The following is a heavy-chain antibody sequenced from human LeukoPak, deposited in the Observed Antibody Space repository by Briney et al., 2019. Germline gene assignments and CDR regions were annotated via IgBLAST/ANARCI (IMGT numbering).Heavy chain of an antibody. Sequence: ASVKVSCKDSCYTFIGYGISWVRQAPGQGLEWMGWIIAYNGKSNFAQKLQGRVTMTTDTSTSTAYMELRSPRSEDTGVYYCARGSTMARYGMDVWGQGTTVTVSS. V-gene: IGHV1-18*01. J-gene: IGHJ6*02. D-gene: IGHD3-10*01. CDR3: ARGSTMARYGMDV. CDR2: IIAYNGKS. CDR1: CYTFIGYG.